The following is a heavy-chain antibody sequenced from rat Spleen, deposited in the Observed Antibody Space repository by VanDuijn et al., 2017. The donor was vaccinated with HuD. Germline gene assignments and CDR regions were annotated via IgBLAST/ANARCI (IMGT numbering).Heavy chain of an antibody. V-gene: IGHV5S23*01. CDR1: GFTFSDYA. J-gene: IGHJ2*01. CDR2: ISPSGGST. D-gene: IGHD5-1*01. Sequence: EVQLVESGGGFVQPGRSLKLSCAASGFTFSDYAMAWVRQAPTKGLEWVASISPSGGSTYYRDSVKGRFTISRDNAKGTLYLQMNSLRSEDTATYYCARSNWDFDYWGHGVMVTVSS. CDR3: ARSNWDFDY.